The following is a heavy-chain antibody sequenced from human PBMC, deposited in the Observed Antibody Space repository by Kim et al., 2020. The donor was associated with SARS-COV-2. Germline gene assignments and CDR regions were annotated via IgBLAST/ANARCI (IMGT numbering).Heavy chain of an antibody. CDR3: ASSKQDDVDTAMGLWY. CDR2: INPSGGST. D-gene: IGHD5-18*01. Sequence: ASVKVSCKASGYTFTSYYMHWVRQAPGQGLEWMGIINPSGGSTSYAQKFQGRVTMTRDTSTSTVYMELSSLRSEDTAVYYCASSKQDDVDTAMGLWYWGQGTLVTVSS. CDR1: GYTFTSYY. V-gene: IGHV1-46*01. J-gene: IGHJ4*02.